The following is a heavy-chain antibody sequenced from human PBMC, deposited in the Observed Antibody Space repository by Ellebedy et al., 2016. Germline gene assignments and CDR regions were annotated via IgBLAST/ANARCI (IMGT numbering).Heavy chain of an antibody. CDR3: ASGLGVRRMNAFEI. D-gene: IGHD2-8*02. Sequence: SETLSLTCTVPGGSISGYYWSWIRQPPGKGLEWIGYIFYSGGTKYNSSLESRVTMSVDTSKNQFSLRLNSVTAADTALYYCASGLGVRRMNAFEIWGQGTMVTVSS. CDR2: IFYSGGT. J-gene: IGHJ3*02. V-gene: IGHV4-59*12. CDR1: GGSISGYY.